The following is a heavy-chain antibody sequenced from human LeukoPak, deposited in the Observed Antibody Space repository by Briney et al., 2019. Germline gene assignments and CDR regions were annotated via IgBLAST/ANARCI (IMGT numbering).Heavy chain of an antibody. D-gene: IGHD3-3*01. CDR3: AREVRRVYDFWSGYRRRGMDV. Sequence: ASVKVSCKASGYTFTSYDINWVRQATGQGLEWMGWMNPNSGNTGYAQKFQGRVTMTRSTSISTAYMELSSLRSEDTAVYYCAREVRRVYDFWSGYRRRGMDVWGKGTTVTVSS. CDR1: GYTFTSYD. V-gene: IGHV1-8*01. CDR2: MNPNSGNT. J-gene: IGHJ6*03.